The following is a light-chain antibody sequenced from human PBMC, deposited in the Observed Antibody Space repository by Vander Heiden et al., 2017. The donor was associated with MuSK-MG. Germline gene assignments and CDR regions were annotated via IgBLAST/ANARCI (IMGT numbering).Light chain of an antibody. V-gene: IGKV1-33*01. CDR3: QQYDNLYT. CDR1: QDISNY. CDR2: DAS. J-gene: IGKJ2*01. Sequence: IQMTQSPSSLSASVGDRVTITCQASQDISNYLNWYQQKPGTAPKLLIYDASNLETGVPSMFSGSGSGTDFTFTISSLQPEDIATYYCQQYDNLYTFGQGTKLEIK.